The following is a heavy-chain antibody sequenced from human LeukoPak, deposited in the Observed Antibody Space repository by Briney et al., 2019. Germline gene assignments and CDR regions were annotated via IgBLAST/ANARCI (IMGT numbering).Heavy chain of an antibody. Sequence: SETLPLTCTVSGGSISSYYWSWIRQPPGKGLEWIGYIYYSGSTNYNPSLKSRVTISVDTSKNQFSLKLSSVTAADTAVYYCAGSITRRDCSGGSCYHSGADYWGQGTLVTVSS. CDR1: GGSISSYY. J-gene: IGHJ4*02. CDR3: AGSITRRDCSGGSCYHSGADY. CDR2: IYYSGST. D-gene: IGHD2-15*01. V-gene: IGHV4-59*08.